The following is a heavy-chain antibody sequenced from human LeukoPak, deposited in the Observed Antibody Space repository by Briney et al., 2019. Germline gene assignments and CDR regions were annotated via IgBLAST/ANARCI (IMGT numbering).Heavy chain of an antibody. CDR1: GYTFTSYA. Sequence: ASVKVSCKASGYTFTSYAMNWVRQAPGQGLEWMAWISAYNGNTNYAQKLQDRVTMTTDTSTTTAYMELRNLTSDDTAMYYCARHYCTNGVCHNNWFDPWGQGTLVTVSS. V-gene: IGHV1-18*01. J-gene: IGHJ5*02. D-gene: IGHD2-8*01. CDR3: ARHYCTNGVCHNNWFDP. CDR2: ISAYNGNT.